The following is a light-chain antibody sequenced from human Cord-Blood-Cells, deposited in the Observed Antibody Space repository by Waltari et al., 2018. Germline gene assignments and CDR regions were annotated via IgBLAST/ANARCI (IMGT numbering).Light chain of an antibody. CDR3: NSRDSSGNL. J-gene: IGLJ2*01. V-gene: IGLV3-19*01. CDR1: SLRSYY. CDR2: GKN. Sequence: PAVSVALGQTVRITCQGDSLRSYYASWYQQKPGQAPVLVIYGKNNRPSGIPDRFSGSSSGNTASLTITGAQAEDEADYYCNSRDSSGNLFGGGTKLTVL.